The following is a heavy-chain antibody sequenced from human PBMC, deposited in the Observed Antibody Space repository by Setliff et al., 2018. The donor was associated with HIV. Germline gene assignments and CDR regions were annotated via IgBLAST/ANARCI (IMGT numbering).Heavy chain of an antibody. CDR2: INHSGST. CDR3: ARSGDGPLRQWPGLDVFDI. J-gene: IGHJ3*02. CDR1: GGSFSGYY. D-gene: IGHD6-19*01. V-gene: IGHV4-34*01. Sequence: SETLSLTCAVYGGSFSGYYWSWIRQSPGKGLDWIGEINHSGSTNYSPSLESRVTISVDKSKNQFSLNLSSVTAADTAVYYCARSGDGPLRQWPGLDVFDIWGQGTMVTVSS.